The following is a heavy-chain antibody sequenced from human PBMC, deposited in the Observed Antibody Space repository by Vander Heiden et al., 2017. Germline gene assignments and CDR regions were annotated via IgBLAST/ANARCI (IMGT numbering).Heavy chain of an antibody. Sequence: QVQLVQSGAEVKKPGASVKVSCKASGYSFSSYQVHWVRQAPGQGLEWMGISRSSSVRAGYAQKFQGRVTLTRDTSTSTVYMELSSLRSDDTAVYYCARDAGGYTYADIPDYWGQGTLVTVSS. CDR2: SRSSSVRA. CDR1: GYSFSSYQ. D-gene: IGHD5-18*01. CDR3: ARDAGGYTYADIPDY. J-gene: IGHJ4*02. V-gene: IGHV1-46*01.